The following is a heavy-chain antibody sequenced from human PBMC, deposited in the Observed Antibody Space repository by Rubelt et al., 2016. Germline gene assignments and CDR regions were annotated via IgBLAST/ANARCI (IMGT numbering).Heavy chain of an antibody. Sequence: QVQLQQWGAGLLKPSETLSLTCAVYGGSFSGYYWSWIRQPPGKGLEWIGEINHSGSTNYNPSPKGRVTISVDTSKNQFSLKLSSLTAADTAVYYCARGRGGSYYYPHRACDIWGQGTMVTVSS. D-gene: IGHD1-26*01. CDR1: GGSFSGYY. CDR3: ARGRGGSYYYPHRACDI. CDR2: INHSGST. J-gene: IGHJ3*02. V-gene: IGHV4-34*01.